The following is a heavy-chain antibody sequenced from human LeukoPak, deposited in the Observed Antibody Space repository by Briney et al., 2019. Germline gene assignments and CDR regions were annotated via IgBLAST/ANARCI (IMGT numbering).Heavy chain of an antibody. V-gene: IGHV3-48*04. CDR3: SGEGSGYLPNY. Sequence: GGSLRLSCAVSGFTFSSYGMNWVRQAPGKGLEWVSHSSSSDIVHYADSVKGRFTISRDNAKNSLYLQMDSLRAEDTAVYYCSGEGSGYLPNYWGQGTLVTVSS. D-gene: IGHD5-12*01. CDR2: SSSSDIV. J-gene: IGHJ4*02. CDR1: GFTFSSYG.